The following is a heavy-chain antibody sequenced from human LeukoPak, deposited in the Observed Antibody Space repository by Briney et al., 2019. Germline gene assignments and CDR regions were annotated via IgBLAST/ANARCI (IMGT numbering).Heavy chain of an antibody. Sequence: GGSLRLSCAVSGFTVSSNYMSWVRQAPGKGLEWVSVIYSGGSIYYADSVKGRFTISRDNSKNTLYLQMNSLRAEDTAAYYCASTMVRGVMQNWGQGTLATVSS. CDR2: IYSGGSI. CDR1: GFTVSSNY. CDR3: ASTMVRGVMQN. J-gene: IGHJ4*02. V-gene: IGHV3-53*01. D-gene: IGHD3-10*01.